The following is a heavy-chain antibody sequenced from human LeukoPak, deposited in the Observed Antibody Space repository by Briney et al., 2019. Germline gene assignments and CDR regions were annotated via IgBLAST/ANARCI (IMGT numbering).Heavy chain of an antibody. CDR1: GLSISSCGYY. CDR3: AKVRGQLWPGFDL. CDR2: IYYSGNT. D-gene: IGHD5-18*01. J-gene: IGHJ2*01. Sequence: SETLSLTCTVSGLSISSCGYYWSWIRQHPGKGLEWFGYIYYSGNTYYHPSLKSRVTISVDTSKNQFSLKLSPVNAADTAVYYCAKVRGQLWPGFDLWGRGTLVTVSS. V-gene: IGHV4-31*03.